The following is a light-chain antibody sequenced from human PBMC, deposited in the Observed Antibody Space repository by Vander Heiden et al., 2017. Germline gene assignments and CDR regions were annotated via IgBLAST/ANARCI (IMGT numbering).Light chain of an antibody. CDR1: QSVSSY. V-gene: IGKV3-11*01. J-gene: IGKJ1*01. CDR2: DAS. CDR3: QQRCNGPPQT. Sequence: EIVLTQSPATLSLSPGERATLSCRASQSVSSYLAWYQQKPGQAPRLLIYDASNRATGLPARFTGSGPGTDFTPTISSLEPEDFAVYYCQQRCNGPPQTFGQGTKVEIK.